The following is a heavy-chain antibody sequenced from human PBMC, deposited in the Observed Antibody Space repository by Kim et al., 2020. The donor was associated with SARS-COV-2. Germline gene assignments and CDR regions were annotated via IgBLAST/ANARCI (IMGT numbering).Heavy chain of an antibody. Sequence: GGSLRLSCAASGFTFSSYAMSWVRQAPGKGLEWVSAISGSGGSTYYADSVKGRFTISRDNSKNTLYLQMNSLRAEDTAVYYCAKEYYDILTGTYYFDYWGQGTLVTVSS. CDR1: GFTFSSYA. V-gene: IGHV3-23*01. J-gene: IGHJ4*02. D-gene: IGHD3-9*01. CDR3: AKEYYDILTGTYYFDY. CDR2: ISGSGGST.